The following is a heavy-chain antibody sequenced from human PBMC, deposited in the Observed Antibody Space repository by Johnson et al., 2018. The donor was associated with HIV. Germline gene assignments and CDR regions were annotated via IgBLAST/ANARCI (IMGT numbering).Heavy chain of an antibody. Sequence: QVQLVESGGGVVQPGRSMRLSCAASGFTFSSYGMHWVRQAPGKGLEWVAFIRYDGRNKYYADSVKGRFTISRDNSQNTLYLQINTLRTEDTAVYYCANLGDYSGLNGFDIWGQGTMVTVSS. CDR1: GFTFSSYG. D-gene: IGHD4/OR15-4a*01. J-gene: IGHJ3*02. V-gene: IGHV3-30*02. CDR3: ANLGDYSGLNGFDI. CDR2: IRYDGRNK.